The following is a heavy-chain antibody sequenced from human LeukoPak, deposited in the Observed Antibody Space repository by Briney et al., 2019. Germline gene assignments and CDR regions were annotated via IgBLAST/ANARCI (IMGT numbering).Heavy chain of an antibody. CDR3: ARDTVVVPAIAPFDY. J-gene: IGHJ4*02. CDR2: ISAYNGNT. Sequence: ASVKVSCKASGYTFTSYGISWVRQAPGQGLEWMGWISAYNGNTNYAQKLQGRVTMTTDTSTSTAYVELRSLRSDDTAVYYCARDTVVVPAIAPFDYWGQGTLVTVSS. CDR1: GYTFTSYG. D-gene: IGHD2-2*01. V-gene: IGHV1-18*01.